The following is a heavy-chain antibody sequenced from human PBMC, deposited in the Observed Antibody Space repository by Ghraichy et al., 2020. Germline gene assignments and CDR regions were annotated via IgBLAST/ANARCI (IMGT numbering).Heavy chain of an antibody. D-gene: IGHD3-16*02. J-gene: IGHJ4*02. CDR3: ARQGVYNLGELPLSFNYFDH. Sequence: SETLSLTCTVSGDSFSDFYWSWLRQPPGKGLEWIGHVSSTGDAKYSPALKSRVNISMDTSKNQFFLRLTSVTATDTAMYYCARQGVYNLGELPLSFNYFDHWGQGTLATVSS. CDR1: GDSFSDFY. CDR2: VSSTGDA. V-gene: IGHV4-59*08.